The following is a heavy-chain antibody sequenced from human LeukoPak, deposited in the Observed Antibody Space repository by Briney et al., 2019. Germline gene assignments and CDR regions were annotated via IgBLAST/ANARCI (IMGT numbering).Heavy chain of an antibody. V-gene: IGHV4-39*01. CDR3: ARRCTMVRGIISRYFDY. Sequence: SETLSLTCTVSGGFISSSSYYWGWIRQPPGKGLEWIGNVYYSGSTYYNPSLKSRVTISVDTSKNQFSLKLSSVTAADTAVYYCARRCTMVRGIISRYFDYWGQGTLVTVSS. D-gene: IGHD3-10*01. J-gene: IGHJ4*02. CDR2: VYYSGST. CDR1: GGFISSSSYY.